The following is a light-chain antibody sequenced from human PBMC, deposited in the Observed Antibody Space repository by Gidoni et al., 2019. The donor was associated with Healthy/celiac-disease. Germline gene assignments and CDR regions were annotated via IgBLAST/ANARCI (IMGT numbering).Light chain of an antibody. CDR1: QSVSSY. Sequence: EIVLTQSPATLSLSPGDRATIPCRASQSVSSYLAWYQQKPGQAPRLLIYDASNRATGIQARFSGSGYGTEVTLTISSLEPEDFAVYYCQQRSNWPTFGGGTKVEIK. CDR2: DAS. CDR3: QQRSNWPT. J-gene: IGKJ4*01. V-gene: IGKV3-11*01.